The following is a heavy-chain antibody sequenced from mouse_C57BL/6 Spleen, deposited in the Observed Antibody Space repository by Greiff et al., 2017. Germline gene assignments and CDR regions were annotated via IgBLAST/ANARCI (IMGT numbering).Heavy chain of an antibody. CDR3: ASVYGYDDSMDY. CDR2: ISYDGSN. CDR1: GYSITSGYY. J-gene: IGHJ4*01. Sequence: EVQLQQSGPGLVKPSQSLSLTCSVTGYSITSGYYWNWIRQFPGNKLEWMGYISYDGSNKYNPSLKNRISITRDTSKNQFFLKLNSVTTEDTATDYCASVYGYDDSMDYWGQGTSVTVSS. V-gene: IGHV3-6*01. D-gene: IGHD2-2*01.